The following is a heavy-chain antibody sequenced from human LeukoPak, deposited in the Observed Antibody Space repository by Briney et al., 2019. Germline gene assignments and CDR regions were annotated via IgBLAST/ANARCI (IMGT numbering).Heavy chain of an antibody. CDR3: ASPSAYSGYGSDY. Sequence: GGSLRLSCAASGFTFSGSAMHWVRQASGKGLEWVGRIRSKANSYATAYAASVKGRFTISRDDSKNTAYLQMNSLKTEDTAVYYCASPSAYSGYGSDYWGQGTLVTVSS. V-gene: IGHV3-73*01. CDR2: IRSKANSYAT. CDR1: GFTFSGSA. D-gene: IGHD5-12*01. J-gene: IGHJ4*02.